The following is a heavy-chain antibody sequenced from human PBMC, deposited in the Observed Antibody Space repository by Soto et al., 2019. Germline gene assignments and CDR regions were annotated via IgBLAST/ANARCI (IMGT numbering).Heavy chain of an antibody. J-gene: IGHJ6*02. CDR3: ARDKYRVATCSTPLCYYGMDV. Sequence: GASGEVCCKAAGYSFTSYGISWVRQAPGQGLEGMGWSSAYDVKTNDAQKLQGRVTMTTDTSTSTAYMELRSLRSDDTAVYYCARDKYRVATCSTPLCYYGMDVWGQGPTVTVS. CDR1: GYSFTSYG. CDR2: SSAYDVKT. V-gene: IGHV1-18*01. D-gene: IGHD5-12*01.